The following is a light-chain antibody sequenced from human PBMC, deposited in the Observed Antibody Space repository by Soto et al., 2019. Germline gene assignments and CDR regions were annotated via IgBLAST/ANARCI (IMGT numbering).Light chain of an antibody. Sequence: EIVLTQSPATLSLSPGERATLSCRASQSVDSYLAWYQQKRGQAPRLLIFDASNRATGIPARFSGSGSGTDITLTISSLEPEVFTVYYCQQHSNRLTFGGGTKVEIK. CDR1: QSVDSY. V-gene: IGKV3-11*01. J-gene: IGKJ4*01. CDR3: QQHSNRLT. CDR2: DAS.